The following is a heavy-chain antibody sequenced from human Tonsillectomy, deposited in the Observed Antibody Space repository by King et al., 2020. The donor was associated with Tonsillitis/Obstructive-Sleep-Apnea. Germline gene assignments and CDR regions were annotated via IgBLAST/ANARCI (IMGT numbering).Heavy chain of an antibody. V-gene: IGHV3-23*04. CDR2: ISGSGGST. D-gene: IGHD3-22*01. CDR3: AKDISSGYSYYFDY. J-gene: IGHJ4*02. CDR1: GFTFSNYA. Sequence: VQLVESGGGLVQPGGSLRLSCAASGFTFSNYAMNWVRQAPGKGLEWVSAISGSGGSTYYADSVKGRFTISRDNSKNTLYLQINSLRAEDTAVYYCAKDISSGYSYYFDYWGQGILVTVSS.